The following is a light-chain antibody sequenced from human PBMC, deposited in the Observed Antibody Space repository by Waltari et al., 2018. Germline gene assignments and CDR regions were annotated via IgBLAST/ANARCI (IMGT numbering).Light chain of an antibody. CDR1: QSVSRY. J-gene: IGKJ1*01. Sequence: EIVLTQPPATLSLSPGERATLSCRASQSVSRYLAWYQQKPGQAPRLLIYDASNRATGIPARFSGSGSGTDFTLTISSLEPEDFAVYYCQQRETFGQGTKVEIK. CDR3: QQRET. V-gene: IGKV3-11*01. CDR2: DAS.